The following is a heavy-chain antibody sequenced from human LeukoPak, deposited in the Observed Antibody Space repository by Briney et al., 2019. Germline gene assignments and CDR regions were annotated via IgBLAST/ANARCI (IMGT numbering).Heavy chain of an antibody. CDR1: GYTFTGYY. CDR3: AREGDFWSFDY. CDR2: INAGNGNT. D-gene: IGHD3-3*01. J-gene: IGHJ4*02. Sequence: ASVTVSCKASGYTFTGYYMHWARQAPGQRLEWMGWINAGNGNTKYSQEFQGRVTITRDTSASTAYMELSSLRSEDMAVYYCAREGDFWSFDYWGQGTLVTVSS. V-gene: IGHV1-3*03.